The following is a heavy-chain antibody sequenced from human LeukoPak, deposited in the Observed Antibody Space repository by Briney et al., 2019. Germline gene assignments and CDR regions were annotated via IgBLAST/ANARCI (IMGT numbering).Heavy chain of an antibody. V-gene: IGHV3-7*01. D-gene: IGHD6-13*01. CDR3: AGERHGSSWYSAYYYYYGMDV. J-gene: IGHJ6*02. CDR1: GFTFSSYA. CDR2: IKQDGSEK. Sequence: GGSLRLSCAASGFTFSSYAMSWVRQAPGKGLEWVANIKQDGSEKYYVDSVRGRFTISRDNAKNSLYLQMNSLRAEDTAVYYCAGERHGSSWYSAYYYYYGMDVWGQGTTVTVSS.